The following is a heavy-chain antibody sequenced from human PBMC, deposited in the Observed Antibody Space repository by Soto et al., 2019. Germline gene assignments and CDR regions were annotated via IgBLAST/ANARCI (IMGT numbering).Heavy chain of an antibody. CDR3: ARGPSGDKVDY. CDR1: GDSISNGYYT. CDR2: IYNSVNT. J-gene: IGHJ4*02. D-gene: IGHD3-10*01. V-gene: IGHV4-30-4*01. Sequence: QVQLQESGPGLLEPSQTLSLTCTVSGDSISNGYYTWSWIRQPPGKDLEWIGHIYNSVNTYSNPSLKSRVTISADTSQNQFSLKLSSVTAADTAVYYCARGPSGDKVDYWGQGTLVTVSS.